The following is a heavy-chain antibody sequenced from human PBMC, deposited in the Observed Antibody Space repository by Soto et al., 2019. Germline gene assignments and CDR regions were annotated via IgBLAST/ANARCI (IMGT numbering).Heavy chain of an antibody. J-gene: IGHJ6*02. Sequence: SETLSLTCTVSGGSISTYFWNWLRQPPGKGLEWIAYISDSGRILYNPSLKSRVTLSLDASKNQFSLKLSSVTAADTAVYYCARVGPYNWNDYYGMDVWGQGTTVTVSS. CDR2: ISDSGRI. CDR1: GGSISTYF. V-gene: IGHV4-59*01. D-gene: IGHD1-1*01. CDR3: ARVGPYNWNDYYGMDV.